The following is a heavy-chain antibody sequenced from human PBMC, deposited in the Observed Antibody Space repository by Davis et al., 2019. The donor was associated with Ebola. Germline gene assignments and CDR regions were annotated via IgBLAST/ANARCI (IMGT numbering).Heavy chain of an antibody. CDR1: GGTFSSYA. D-gene: IGHD6-19*01. V-gene: IGHV1-2*04. J-gene: IGHJ4*02. CDR3: ARGIDSSGWTH. Sequence: AASVKVSCKASGGTFSSYAISWVRQAPGQGLEWMGWINPNSGGTNYAQKFQGWVTMTRDTSISTAYMELSRLRSDDTAVYYCARGIDSSGWTHWGQGTLVTVSS. CDR2: INPNSGGT.